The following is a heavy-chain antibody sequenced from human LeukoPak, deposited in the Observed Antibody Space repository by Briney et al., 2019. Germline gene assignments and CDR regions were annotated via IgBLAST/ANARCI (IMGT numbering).Heavy chain of an antibody. Sequence: GRSLRLSCAASGFTFSSYAMHWVRQAPGKGLEWVAVISYDGSNKYYADSVKGRFTISRDNSKNTLYLQMNSLRAEDTAVYYCARESVMITFGEDHAALDYWGQGTLVTVSS. CDR2: ISYDGSNK. CDR3: ARESVMITFGEDHAALDY. CDR1: GFTFSSYA. V-gene: IGHV3-30-3*01. D-gene: IGHD3-16*01. J-gene: IGHJ4*02.